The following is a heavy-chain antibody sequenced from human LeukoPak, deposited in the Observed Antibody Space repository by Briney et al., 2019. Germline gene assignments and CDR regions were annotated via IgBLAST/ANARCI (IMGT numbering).Heavy chain of an antibody. J-gene: IGHJ3*01. CDR2: INADGSTA. Sequence: GGSLRLSGAASGFTFGNSWVHWVRQAPGKGLVWVSLINADGSTATYADSVKGRFTISRDNARNTLSLQMNSLTIGDTAVYYCVVVVEPPDSDGFDVWGQGTMITVSS. CDR1: GFTFGNSW. CDR3: VVVVEPPDSDGFDV. D-gene: IGHD1-14*01. V-gene: IGHV3-74*01.